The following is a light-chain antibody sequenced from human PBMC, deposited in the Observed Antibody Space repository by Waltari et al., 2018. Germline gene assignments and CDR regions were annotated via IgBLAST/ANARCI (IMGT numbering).Light chain of an antibody. CDR3: SSYTTSNAPGV. CDR2: EVS. Sequence: QSALTQPASVPGSPGQSITISCTGTDSDVGAYNFVSWYRQHPGKAPHLIIYEVSERPPGILDRFSSSRSDNTASLTISWLQADDEAVYYCSSYTTSNAPGVFGTGTKVTVL. J-gene: IGLJ1*01. CDR1: DSDVGAYNF. V-gene: IGLV2-14*01.